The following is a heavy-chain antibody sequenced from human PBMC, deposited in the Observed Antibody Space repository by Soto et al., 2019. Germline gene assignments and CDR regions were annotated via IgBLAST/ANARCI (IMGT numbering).Heavy chain of an antibody. J-gene: IGHJ4*02. Sequence: SETLSLTCTVSGGSISSGGYYWSWIRQHPGKGLEWIGYIYYSGSTYYNPSLKSRVTISVDTSKNQFSLKLSSVTAADTAVYYCAGECISTSCYSPGYWGQGTLVTVSS. V-gene: IGHV4-31*03. D-gene: IGHD2-2*01. CDR1: GGSISSGGYY. CDR3: AGECISTSCYSPGY. CDR2: IYYSGST.